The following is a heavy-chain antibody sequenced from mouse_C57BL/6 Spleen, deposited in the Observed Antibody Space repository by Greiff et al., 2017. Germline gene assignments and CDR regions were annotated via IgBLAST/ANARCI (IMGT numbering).Heavy chain of an antibody. CDR1: GYAFSSSW. J-gene: IGHJ3*01. Sequence: QVQLQQSGPELVKPGASVKISCKASGYAFSSSWMNWVKQRPGKGLEWIGRIYPGDGDTNYNGKFKGKATLTADKSSSTAYMQLSSLTSEDSAVYFCARGDLRAWFAYWGQGTLVTVSA. V-gene: IGHV1-82*01. CDR2: IYPGDGDT. D-gene: IGHD2-12*01. CDR3: ARGDLRAWFAY.